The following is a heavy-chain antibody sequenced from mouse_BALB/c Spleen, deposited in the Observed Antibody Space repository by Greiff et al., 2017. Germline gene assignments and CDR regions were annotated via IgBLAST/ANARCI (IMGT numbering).Heavy chain of an antibody. D-gene: IGHD2-14*01. CDR2: INSNGGST. Sequence: DVKLVESGGGLVQPGGSLKLSCAASGFTFSSYGMSWVRQTPDKRLELVATINSNGGSTYYPDSVKGRFTISRDNAKNTLYLQMSSLKSEDTAMYYCARVRYDGDAMDYWGQGTSVTVSS. J-gene: IGHJ4*01. V-gene: IGHV5-6-3*01. CDR1: GFTFSSYG. CDR3: ARVRYDGDAMDY.